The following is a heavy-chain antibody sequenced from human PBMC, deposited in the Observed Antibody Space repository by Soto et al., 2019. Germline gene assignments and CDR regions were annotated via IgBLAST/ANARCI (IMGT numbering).Heavy chain of an antibody. D-gene: IGHD2-15*01. J-gene: IGHJ4*02. Sequence: PSETLSLTCAVYGGSFSGYYWSWIRQPPGKGLEWIGEINHSGSTNYNPSLKSRVTISVDTSKNQFSLKLSSVTAADTAVYYCARCGPISGGSRYRPARLLDYWGQGTLVTGS. V-gene: IGHV4-34*01. CDR3: ARCGPISGGSRYRPARLLDY. CDR1: GGSFSGYY. CDR2: INHSGST.